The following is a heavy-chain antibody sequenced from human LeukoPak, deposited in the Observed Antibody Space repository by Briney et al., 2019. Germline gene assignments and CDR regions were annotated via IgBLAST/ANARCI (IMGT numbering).Heavy chain of an antibody. V-gene: IGHV3-30*02. CDR1: GFTFSSFG. Sequence: GGSLRLSCAASGFTFSSFGMHWVRQAPGKGLEWVAFIRNDGSIKYYADSVQGRFTISRDNSKNTLYLQMSSLRPEDTAVYYCAEDWSNSWGSYFDYWGQGTLVTVSS. CDR3: AEDWSNSWGSYFDY. D-gene: IGHD3-16*01. J-gene: IGHJ4*02. CDR2: IRNDGSIK.